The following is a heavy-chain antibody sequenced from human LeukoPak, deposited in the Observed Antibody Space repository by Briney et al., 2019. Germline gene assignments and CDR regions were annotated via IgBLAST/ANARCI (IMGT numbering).Heavy chain of an antibody. CDR3: ARDTGDRIAAAADYYYYYYMDV. Sequence: PRRSLRLSCAASVFTFSIYGMHWVRQAPGKGLEWVAVIWYDGSNKYYADSVKGRFTISRDNSKNTLYLQMNSMRAEDKAVYYCARDTGDRIAAAADYYYYYYMDVWGKGTTVTVSS. CDR2: IWYDGSNK. V-gene: IGHV3-33*01. CDR1: VFTFSIYG. D-gene: IGHD6-13*01. J-gene: IGHJ6*03.